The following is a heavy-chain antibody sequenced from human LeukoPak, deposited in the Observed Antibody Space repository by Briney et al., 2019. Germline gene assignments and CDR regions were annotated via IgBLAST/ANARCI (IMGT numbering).Heavy chain of an antibody. CDR3: ASRSYGSGSFVFDY. Sequence: PGGSLRLSCAASGFTVSSNYMSRVRQAPGKGLEWVSVIYSGGSTYYADSVKGRFTISRDNSKNMLYFQMNSLRAEDTAVYYCASRSYGSGSFVFDYWGQGTLVTVSS. D-gene: IGHD3-10*01. J-gene: IGHJ4*02. CDR2: IYSGGST. V-gene: IGHV3-53*01. CDR1: GFTVSSNY.